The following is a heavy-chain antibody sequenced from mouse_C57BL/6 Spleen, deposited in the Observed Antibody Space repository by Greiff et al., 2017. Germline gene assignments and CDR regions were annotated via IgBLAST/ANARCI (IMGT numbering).Heavy chain of an antibody. CDR3: ARGDYDGYFDV. Sequence: VKLQQPGAELVKPGASVKLSCKASGYTFTSYWMHWVKQRPGQGLEWIGMIHPNSGSTNYNEKFKSKATLTVDKSSSTAYMQLSSLTSEDSAVYYCARGDYDGYFDVWGTGTTVTVSS. V-gene: IGHV1-64*01. D-gene: IGHD2-4*01. J-gene: IGHJ1*03. CDR1: GYTFTSYW. CDR2: IHPNSGST.